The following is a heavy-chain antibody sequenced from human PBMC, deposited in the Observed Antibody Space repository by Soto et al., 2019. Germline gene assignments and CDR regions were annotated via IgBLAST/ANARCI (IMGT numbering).Heavy chain of an antibody. J-gene: IGHJ6*02. CDR1: GRSFSGYY. D-gene: IGHD6-13*01. CDR3: ARTDFHLNPLYLSSSRSRGLDV. CDR2: INHSGST. Sequence: PSETLSLTCAVYGRSFSGYYWSWIRQPPGRGLEWIGEINHSGSTNYNPSLKSRVTISVDTSKNQFSLKLSSVTAADTAVYYCARTDFHLNPLYLSSSRSRGLDVWGQGTTVTASS. V-gene: IGHV4-34*01.